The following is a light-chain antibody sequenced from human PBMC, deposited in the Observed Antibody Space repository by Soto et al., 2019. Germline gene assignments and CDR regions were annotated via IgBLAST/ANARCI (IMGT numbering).Light chain of an antibody. Sequence: DSQMTQSPSSLSASVGDRVTITCRASQSIGYYLNWYQQKPGTAPKLLIYAASSLQSGVPSRFSGSGSGTDFTLTISSLQPEDFATNYCQQSYSTPQNTIGQGTKLEIK. CDR1: QSIGYY. CDR2: AAS. CDR3: QQSYSTPQNT. J-gene: IGKJ2*01. V-gene: IGKV1-39*01.